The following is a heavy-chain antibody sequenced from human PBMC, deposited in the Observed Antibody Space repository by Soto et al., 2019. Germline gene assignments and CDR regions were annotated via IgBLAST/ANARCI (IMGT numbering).Heavy chain of an antibody. CDR1: GFRFSSYW. CDR2: INSDGSST. J-gene: IGHJ6*04. D-gene: IGHD5-12*01. V-gene: IGHV3-74*01. Sequence: GGSLRLSCAASGFRFSSYWMHWVRQAPGKGLVWVSRINSDGSSTSYADSVKGRFTISRDNAKNTLYLQMNSLRVEDTAVYYCAKGGSVLMEVWGKGTTVTVSS. CDR3: AKGGSVLMEV.